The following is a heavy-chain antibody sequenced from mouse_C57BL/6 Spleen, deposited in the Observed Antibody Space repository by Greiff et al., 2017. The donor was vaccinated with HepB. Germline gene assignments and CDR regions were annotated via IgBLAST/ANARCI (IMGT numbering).Heavy chain of an antibody. CDR3: ARGNYGSISWYFDV. Sequence: EVQGVESGGGLVKPGGSLKLSCAASGFTFSDYGMHWVRQAPEKGLEWVAYISSGSSTIYYADTVKGRFTISRDNAKNTLFLQMTSLRSEDTAMYYCARGNYGSISWYFDVWGTGTTVTVSS. CDR1: GFTFSDYG. D-gene: IGHD1-1*01. V-gene: IGHV5-17*01. CDR2: ISSGSSTI. J-gene: IGHJ1*03.